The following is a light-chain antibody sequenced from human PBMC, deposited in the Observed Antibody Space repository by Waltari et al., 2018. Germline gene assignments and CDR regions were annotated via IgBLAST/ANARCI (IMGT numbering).Light chain of an antibody. CDR2: WAS. J-gene: IGKJ3*01. CDR1: QSILYSSNNKNY. CDR3: QHYYSIPRT. Sequence: DFVMTQSPDSLAVSLGERATINCKSSQSILYSSNNKNYLAWYQQKPGQPPKLLIYWASTRESGVPDRFSGSGSGTDFTLTISSLQAEDVAVYYCQHYYSIPRTFGPGTKVDIK. V-gene: IGKV4-1*01.